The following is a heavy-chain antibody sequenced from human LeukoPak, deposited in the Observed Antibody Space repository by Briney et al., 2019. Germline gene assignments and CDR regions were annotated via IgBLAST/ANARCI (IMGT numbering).Heavy chain of an antibody. Sequence: ASVKVSCKASGYTFTSYAMHWVRQAPGQRLEWMGWINAGNGTTKYSQKFQGRVTITRDTSASTAYMELSSLRSEDTAVYYCARRMATISCFDYWGQGTLVTVSS. D-gene: IGHD5-24*01. CDR3: ARRMATISCFDY. CDR2: INAGNGTT. CDR1: GYTFTSYA. V-gene: IGHV1-3*01. J-gene: IGHJ4*02.